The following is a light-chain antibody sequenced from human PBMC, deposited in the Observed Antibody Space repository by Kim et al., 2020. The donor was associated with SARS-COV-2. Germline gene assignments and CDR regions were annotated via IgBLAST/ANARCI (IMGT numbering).Light chain of an antibody. CDR3: QAWDGSTYV. Sequence: GDKYSWWYQQKPGQSPVLVIYQDIKRPSGIPERFSGSNSGNTATLTISGTQAMDEADYYCQAWDGSTYVFGTGTKVTVL. CDR1: GDKY. J-gene: IGLJ1*01. CDR2: QDI. V-gene: IGLV3-1*01.